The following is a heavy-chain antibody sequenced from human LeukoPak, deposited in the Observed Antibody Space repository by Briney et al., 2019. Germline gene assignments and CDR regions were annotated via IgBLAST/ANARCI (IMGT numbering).Heavy chain of an antibody. J-gene: IGHJ4*02. D-gene: IGHD2-2*01. Sequence: GRSLRLSCAASGFTFSSYEMNWVRQAPGKGLEWVSYISSSGSTIYYADSVKGRFTISRDNAKNSLYLQMNSLRAEDTAVYYCAREGAAMGGFDYWGQGTLVTVSS. CDR2: ISSSGSTI. CDR3: AREGAAMGGFDY. CDR1: GFTFSSYE. V-gene: IGHV3-48*03.